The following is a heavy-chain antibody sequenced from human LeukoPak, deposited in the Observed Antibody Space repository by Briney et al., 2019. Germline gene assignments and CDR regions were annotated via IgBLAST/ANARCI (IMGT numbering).Heavy chain of an antibody. J-gene: IGHJ4*02. Sequence: SETLSLTCAVYGGSFSGYYWSWIRQPPGKGLEWIGEINHSGSTNYNPSLKSRVTISVDTSKNQFPLKLSSVTAADTAVYYCASAYSSSWEYDYWGQGTLVTVSS. D-gene: IGHD6-13*01. CDR1: GGSFSGYY. CDR3: ASAYSSSWEYDY. CDR2: INHSGST. V-gene: IGHV4-34*01.